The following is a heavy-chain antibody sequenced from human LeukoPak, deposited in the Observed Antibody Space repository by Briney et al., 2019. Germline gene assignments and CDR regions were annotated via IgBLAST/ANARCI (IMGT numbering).Heavy chain of an antibody. J-gene: IGHJ4*02. D-gene: IGHD5-18*01. CDR2: INHSGST. CDR1: GGSFSGYY. V-gene: IGHV4-34*01. CDR3: ARDRQLWSI. Sequence: PSETLSLTCAVCGGSFSGYYWSWIRQPPGKGLEWIGEINHSGSTNYNPSLKSRVTISVDTSKNQFSLKLSSVTAADTAVYYCARDRQLWSIWGQGTLVTVSS.